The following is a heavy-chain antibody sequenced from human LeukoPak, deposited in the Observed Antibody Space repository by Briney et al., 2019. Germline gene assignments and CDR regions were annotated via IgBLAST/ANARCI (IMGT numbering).Heavy chain of an antibody. Sequence: GGSLRLSCAASGFTFSSYWMSWVRQAPGKGLEWVATINQDGSEKYSVGSVKGRFTISRDNAKNSLYLQMNSLRAEDTAVYYCARDHVVRGVVWDYWGQGTLVTVSS. CDR3: ARDHVVRGVVWDY. CDR2: INQDGSEK. V-gene: IGHV3-7*05. CDR1: GFTFSSYW. J-gene: IGHJ4*02. D-gene: IGHD3-10*01.